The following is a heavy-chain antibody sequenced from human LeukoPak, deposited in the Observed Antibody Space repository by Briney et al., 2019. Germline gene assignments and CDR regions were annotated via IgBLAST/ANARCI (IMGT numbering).Heavy chain of an antibody. D-gene: IGHD3-10*01. J-gene: IGHJ6*03. CDR2: ISAYNGNT. CDR3: ARVNELLTENYYYYMDV. Sequence: ASVRVSCKTSGYTFSDYDINWVRQAPGQGLEWMGWISAYNGNTNYAQKLQGRVTMTTDTSTSTAYMELRSLRSDDTAVYYCARVNELLTENYYYYMDVWGKGTTVTVSS. V-gene: IGHV1-18*01. CDR1: GYTFSDYD.